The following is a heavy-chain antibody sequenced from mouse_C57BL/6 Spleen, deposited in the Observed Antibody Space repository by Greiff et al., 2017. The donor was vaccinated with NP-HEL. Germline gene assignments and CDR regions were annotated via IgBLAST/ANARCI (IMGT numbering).Heavy chain of an antibody. D-gene: IGHD1-1*01. CDR2: IDPSDSYT. Sequence: VQLQQPGAELVMPGASVKLSCKASGYTFTSYWMHWVKQRPGQGLEWIGEIDPSDSYTNYNQKVKGKSTLTGDKSSSTAYMQLSSLTSEDSAVYYCARHHYYGSSPWYFGVWGTETTVTVSS. J-gene: IGHJ1*03. CDR3: ARHHYYGSSPWYFGV. V-gene: IGHV1-69*01. CDR1: GYTFTSYW.